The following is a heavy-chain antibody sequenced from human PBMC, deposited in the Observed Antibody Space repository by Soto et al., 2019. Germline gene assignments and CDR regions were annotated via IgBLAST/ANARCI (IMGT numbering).Heavy chain of an antibody. J-gene: IGHJ6*02. D-gene: IGHD2-2*01. V-gene: IGHV1-69*13. Sequence: SVKVSCKASGGTFSSYAISWVRQAPGQGLEWMEGIIPIFGTANYAQKFQGRVTITADESTSTAYMELSSLRSEDTAVYYCAREGCSSTSRLCGMDGWGPGTTVTVSS. CDR3: AREGCSSTSRLCGMDG. CDR2: IIPIFGTA. CDR1: GGTFSSYA.